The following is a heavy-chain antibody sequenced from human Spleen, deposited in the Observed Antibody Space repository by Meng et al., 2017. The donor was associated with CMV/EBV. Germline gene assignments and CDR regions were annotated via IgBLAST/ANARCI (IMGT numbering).Heavy chain of an antibody. D-gene: IGHD3-22*01. V-gene: IGHV3-30*02. Sequence: GGSLRLSCAASGFSVSRYGMHWLRQAPGKGLEWVAFIRYDENNKYYGDSVEGRFSISRDNAKNTLYLQMNSLRSEDTAVYYCAKDPRPNMMIVFYPGHWGQGTLVTV. J-gene: IGHJ4*02. CDR3: AKDPRPNMMIVFYPGH. CDR1: GFSVSRYG. CDR2: IRYDENNK.